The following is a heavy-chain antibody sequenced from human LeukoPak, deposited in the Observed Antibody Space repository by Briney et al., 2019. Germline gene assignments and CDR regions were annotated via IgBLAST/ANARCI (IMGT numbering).Heavy chain of an antibody. J-gene: IGHJ4*02. CDR1: GYTFTGYY. D-gene: IGHD3-22*01. Sequence: ASVKVSCKASGYTFTGYYMHWVRQAPGQGLEWMGWINPNSCGTNYAQKFQGRVTMTRDTSISTAYMELRSLRSDDTAVYYCARGFPPRLYYDSSGYYSYYFDYWGQGTLVTVSS. CDR2: INPNSCGT. V-gene: IGHV1-2*02. CDR3: ARGFPPRLYYDSSGYYSYYFDY.